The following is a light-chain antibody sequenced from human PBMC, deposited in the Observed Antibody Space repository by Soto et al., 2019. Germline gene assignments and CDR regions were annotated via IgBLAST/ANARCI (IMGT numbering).Light chain of an antibody. J-gene: IGLJ1*01. Sequence: QSSLTQPPSGPGFFGQSVTISCPGTSSDVGCYNYVSWYQQHPGKAPKLMIYEVSERPSGVPDRFSGSKSGNTASLTVSGLQADDEADYYCSSYSGTNYHYVFGTGTKVTVL. V-gene: IGLV2-8*01. CDR3: SSYSGTNYHYV. CDR2: EVS. CDR1: SSDVGCYNY.